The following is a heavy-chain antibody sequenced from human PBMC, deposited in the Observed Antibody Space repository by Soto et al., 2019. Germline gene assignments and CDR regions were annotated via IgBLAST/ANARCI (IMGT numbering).Heavy chain of an antibody. Sequence: LRLSCAASGFSFSNYAMGWVRQAPGKGLEWVSTISHIGSSTYYADSVKGRFTISRDNSKNTLYLQMNSLKAEDTALYYCAKDSYGFDYWGQGTLVTVSS. CDR2: ISHIGSST. J-gene: IGHJ4*02. V-gene: IGHV3-23*01. CDR1: GFSFSNYA. D-gene: IGHD4-17*01. CDR3: AKDSYGFDY.